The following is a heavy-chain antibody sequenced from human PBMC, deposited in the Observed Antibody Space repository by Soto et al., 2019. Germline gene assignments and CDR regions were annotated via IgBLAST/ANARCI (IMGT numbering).Heavy chain of an antibody. CDR2: IIPIFGTA. D-gene: IGHD6-13*01. CDR1: GGTFSSYA. Sequence: ASVKVSCKASGGTFSSYAISWVRQAPGQGLEWMGGIIPIFGTANYAQKFQGRVTITADESTSTAYMELSSPRSEDTAVYYRARDFVVAAAGTGGFDPWGQGTLVTVSS. CDR3: ARDFVVAAAGTGGFDP. J-gene: IGHJ5*02. V-gene: IGHV1-69*13.